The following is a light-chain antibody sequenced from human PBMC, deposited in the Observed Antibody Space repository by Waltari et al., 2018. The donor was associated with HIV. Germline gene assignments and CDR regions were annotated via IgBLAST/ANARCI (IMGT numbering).Light chain of an antibody. V-gene: IGLV1-47*01. CDR2: RSE. CDR1: RSNIGRNY. Sequence: QSVLTQPPSASGTPGQSVSISCSGSRSNIGRNYVYWYQHLPGTTPNVVVYRSERRPSWVPDRVSGSHSGTSASLAISGLRSEDEAHYYCASWDDNLSGWVFGGGTKLTVL. CDR3: ASWDDNLSGWV. J-gene: IGLJ3*02.